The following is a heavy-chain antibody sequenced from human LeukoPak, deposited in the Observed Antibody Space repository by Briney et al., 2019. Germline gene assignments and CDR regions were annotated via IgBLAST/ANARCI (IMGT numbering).Heavy chain of an antibody. J-gene: IGHJ6*02. CDR3: ARNFRSYGMDV. V-gene: IGHV4-59*01. Sequence: SQTLSLTCTVSGGSISSYYWSWIRQPPGKGLEWIGYIYYSGSTNYNPSLKSRVTISVDTSKNQFSLKLSSVTAADTAVYYCARNFRSYGMDVWGQGTTVTVSS. CDR2: IYYSGST. CDR1: GGSISSYY.